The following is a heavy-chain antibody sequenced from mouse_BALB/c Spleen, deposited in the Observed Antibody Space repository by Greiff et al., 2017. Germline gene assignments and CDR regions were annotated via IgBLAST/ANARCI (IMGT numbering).Heavy chain of an antibody. Sequence: VKLVESGAELVRPGASVKISCKASGYAFTNYWLGWVRQRPGQGLEWIGDIYPGSGNTYYNEKVKGKATLTADKSSSTAYMQLSSLTSEDSAVYFCARRDCVYAMDYWGQGTSVTVSS. CDR2: IYPGSGNT. J-gene: IGHJ4*01. CDR1: GYAFTNYW. CDR3: ARRDCVYAMDY. V-gene: IGHV1-63*01.